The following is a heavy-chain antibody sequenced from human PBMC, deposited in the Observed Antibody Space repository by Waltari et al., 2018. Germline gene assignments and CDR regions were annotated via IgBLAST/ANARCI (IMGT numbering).Heavy chain of an antibody. CDR1: GVTFSSHA. D-gene: IGHD2-15*01. J-gene: IGHJ5*02. Sequence: EVQLLESGGGLVQPGGSLRLSCLVSGVTFSSHAMSWVRQAPGRGVEWVSTITGDGGRTYYADSWKGRFTISRDNSKNTLYLQMNSLRAEDTALYSCAKHSAAGWFDPWGQGTLVTVSS. CDR3: AKHSAAGWFDP. CDR2: ITGDGGRT. V-gene: IGHV3-23*01.